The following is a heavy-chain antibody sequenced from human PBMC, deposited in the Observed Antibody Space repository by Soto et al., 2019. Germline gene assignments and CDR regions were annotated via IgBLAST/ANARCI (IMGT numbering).Heavy chain of an antibody. Sequence: ILSCAASGFTFSSYAMHWVRQAPGKGLEWVAVISYDGSNKYYADSVKGRFTISRDNSKNTLYLQMNSLRAEDTAVYYCARGGYYYDSSGFFDYWGQGTLVTVSS. J-gene: IGHJ4*02. CDR2: ISYDGSNK. CDR1: GFTFSSYA. V-gene: IGHV3-30-3*01. D-gene: IGHD3-22*01. CDR3: ARGGYYYDSSGFFDY.